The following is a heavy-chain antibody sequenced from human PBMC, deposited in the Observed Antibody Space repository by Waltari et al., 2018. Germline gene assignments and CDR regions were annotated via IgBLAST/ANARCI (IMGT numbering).Heavy chain of an antibody. CDR1: GYTFTDYK. V-gene: IGHV1-69-2*01. CDR3: ATVYCSSTSCHRWYYFDS. D-gene: IGHD2-2*01. Sequence: EVQLVQSGAEVKKPGATVKSSGKASGYTFTDYKMHWVQQAPGKGLEWMGRVDPEDGQQIYAEKFQVRVTITADTSTDTAYMELSSLRSEDTAVYYCATVYCSSTSCHRWYYFDSWGQGPLVTVSS. CDR2: VDPEDGQQ. J-gene: IGHJ4*02.